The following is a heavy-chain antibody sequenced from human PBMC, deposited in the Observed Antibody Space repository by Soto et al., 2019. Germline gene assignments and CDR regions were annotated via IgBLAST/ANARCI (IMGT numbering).Heavy chain of an antibody. CDR1: GFSLSNARMG. CDR3: ARQAAGWYVVGYYYYGMDV. D-gene: IGHD6-13*01. CDR2: IFSNDEK. J-gene: IGHJ6*02. V-gene: IGHV2-26*01. Sequence: QVTLKESGPVLVKPTETLTLTCTVSGFSLSNARMGVSWIRQPPGKALEWLAHIFSNDEKSYSTSLKSMLTISKDTSKSQVVLTMTNMDPLDTATYYCARQAAGWYVVGYYYYGMDVWGQGTTVTVSS.